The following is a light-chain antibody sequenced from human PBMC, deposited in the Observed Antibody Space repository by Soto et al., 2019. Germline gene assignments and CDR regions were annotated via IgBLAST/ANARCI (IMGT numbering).Light chain of an antibody. CDR3: HQYGSSITWT. CDR2: AAS. Sequence: EVVLTQSPGTVSLSPGERATLSCRASQSVTSNYLAWYQQKPGQAPRLLIYAASIRATGIPDRFSGSGSGTDFTLRISRLEPEDFAVYYCHQYGSSITWTFGQGTKVEIK. CDR1: QSVTSNY. V-gene: IGKV3-20*01. J-gene: IGKJ1*01.